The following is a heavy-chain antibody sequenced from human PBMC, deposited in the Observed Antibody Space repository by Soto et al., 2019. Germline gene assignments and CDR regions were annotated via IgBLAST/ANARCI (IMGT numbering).Heavy chain of an antibody. V-gene: IGHV4-34*01. D-gene: IGHD3-3*01. J-gene: IGHJ6*03. Sequence: SETLSLTCAVYGGSFSGYYWSWIRQPPGKGLEWIGEINHSGSTNYNPSLKSRVTISVDASKNQFSLKLSSVTAADTAVYYCARGLKGVVIITNYYYMDVWGKGTTVTVSS. CDR1: GGSFSGYY. CDR3: ARGLKGVVIITNYYYMDV. CDR2: INHSGST.